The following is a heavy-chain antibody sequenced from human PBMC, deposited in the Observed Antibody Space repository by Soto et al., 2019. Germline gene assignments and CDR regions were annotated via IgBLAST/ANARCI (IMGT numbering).Heavy chain of an antibody. Sequence: ASVKVSCKASGYTFTSYGISWVRQAPGQGLEWMGWISAYNGNTNYAQKLQGRVTMTTDTSTSTAYMELRSLRSDDTAVYYCARDSSAYYDILTGYRPYYYYGMDVWGQGTTVTVSS. J-gene: IGHJ6*02. D-gene: IGHD3-9*01. CDR2: ISAYNGNT. CDR3: ARDSSAYYDILTGYRPYYYYGMDV. V-gene: IGHV1-18*01. CDR1: GYTFTSYG.